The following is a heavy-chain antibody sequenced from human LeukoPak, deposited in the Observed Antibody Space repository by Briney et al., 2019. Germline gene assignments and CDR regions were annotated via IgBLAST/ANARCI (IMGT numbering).Heavy chain of an antibody. CDR2: INPNSGDT. J-gene: IGHJ4*02. Sequence: GASVTVSCKASGYTFTGYYMHWVRQAPGQGLEWMGWINPNSGDTNYAQNFQGRVTMTRDTSINTAYMELSSLRSDDTAVYYCARIKWAAANDWGQGTLVTVSS. CDR3: ARIKWAAAND. CDR1: GYTFTGYY. V-gene: IGHV1-2*02. D-gene: IGHD6-13*01.